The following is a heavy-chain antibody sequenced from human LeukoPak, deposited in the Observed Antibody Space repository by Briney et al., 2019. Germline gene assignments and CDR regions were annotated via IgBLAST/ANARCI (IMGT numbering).Heavy chain of an antibody. Sequence: ASVKVSCKASGYTFTSYYIHRVRQAPGQGLEWMGIINPSGGSTNYAQKFQGRVTMTRDTSTTTVYMELSSLRSDDTAVYYCTRAHALQPFDYWGQGTLVTVSS. V-gene: IGHV1-46*03. CDR2: INPSGGST. CDR3: TRAHALQPFDY. D-gene: IGHD5-18*01. CDR1: GYTFTSYY. J-gene: IGHJ4*02.